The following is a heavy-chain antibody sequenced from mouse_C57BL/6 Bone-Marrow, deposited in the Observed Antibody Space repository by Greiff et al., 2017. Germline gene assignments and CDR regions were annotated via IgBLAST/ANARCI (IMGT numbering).Heavy chain of an antibody. J-gene: IGHJ2*01. CDR3: SNDSKDCLRFEY. V-gene: IGHV1-5*01. D-gene: IGHD5-5*01. CDR2: IDPGNSDT. Sequence: VHVKQSGTVLARPGASVKMSCKTSGYTFTSYWMHWVKQRPGQGLEWIGAIDPGNSDTRYNQKFKGKAKLTAVTAASTAYMELSSLTSEDSAVFYVSNDSKDCLRFEYWGQGTTLTVSS. CDR1: GYTFTSYW.